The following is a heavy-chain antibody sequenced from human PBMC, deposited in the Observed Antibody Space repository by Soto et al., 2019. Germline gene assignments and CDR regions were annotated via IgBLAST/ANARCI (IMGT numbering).Heavy chain of an antibody. CDR1: GGSISSGGYY. CDR2: IYYSGST. CDR3: ARRERAAGTDWWFDP. J-gene: IGHJ5*02. V-gene: IGHV4-31*03. D-gene: IGHD6-13*01. Sequence: SETLSLTCTVSGGSISSGGYYWTWIRQHPGKGLEWIGYIYYSGSTYYNPSLKSRVTISVDTSKNQFSLKLSSVTAADTAVYYCARRERAAGTDWWFDPWGQGTLVTRLL.